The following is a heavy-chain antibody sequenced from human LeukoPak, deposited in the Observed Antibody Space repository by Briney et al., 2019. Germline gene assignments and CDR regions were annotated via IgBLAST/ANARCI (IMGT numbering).Heavy chain of an antibody. V-gene: IGHV6-1*01. Sequence: SQTLTLTCVVSGDSVSSKNGAWNWITQSPSRGLEWLGRKYYRSKWYNDYAESMEGRITISQDTLKKQSSLHLNSVTPDDKAVYYCARDFGTTGWHTVDYWGQGTLVTVSS. CDR2: KYYRSKWYN. CDR1: GDSVSSKNGA. D-gene: IGHD6-19*01. J-gene: IGHJ4*02. CDR3: ARDFGTTGWHTVDY.